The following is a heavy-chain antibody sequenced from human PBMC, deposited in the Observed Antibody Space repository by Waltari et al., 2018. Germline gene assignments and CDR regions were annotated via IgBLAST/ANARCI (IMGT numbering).Heavy chain of an antibody. Sequence: QVQLQESGPGLVKPSETLSLTCAVSGYSISSGYYWGWIRQPPGKGLEWIGSIYHSGSTYYNPPPKSRVTISVDTSKNQFALKLSSVTAADTAVYYCARQRWYPPSYNWFDPWGQGTLVTVSS. V-gene: IGHV4-38-2*01. CDR3: ARQRWYPPSYNWFDP. CDR2: IYHSGST. J-gene: IGHJ5*02. D-gene: IGHD6-13*01. CDR1: GYSISSGYY.